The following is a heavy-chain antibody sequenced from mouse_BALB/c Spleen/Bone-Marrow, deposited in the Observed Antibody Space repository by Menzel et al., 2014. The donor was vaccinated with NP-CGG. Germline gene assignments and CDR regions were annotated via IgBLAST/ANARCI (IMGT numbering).Heavy chain of an antibody. CDR2: IYPGDGST. CDR1: GYTFTSYF. D-gene: IGHD2-4*01. J-gene: IGHJ4*01. CDR3: ARDYDGYAMDY. V-gene: IGHV1S56*01. Sequence: VQRVESGPELVQPGASGKMSCKASGYTFTSYFIHWVKQRPGQGLEWIGWIYPGDGSTKYNEKFKGKTTLTADKSSSTAYMLLSSLTSEDSAIYFCARDYDGYAMDYWGQGTSGTAPS.